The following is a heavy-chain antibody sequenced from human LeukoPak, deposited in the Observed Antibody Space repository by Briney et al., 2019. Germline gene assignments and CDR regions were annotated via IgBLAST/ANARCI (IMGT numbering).Heavy chain of an antibody. CDR2: ISSSSNTI. D-gene: IGHD2-15*01. CDR1: GFTFSSSS. Sequence: GGSLRLSCAASGFTFSSSSMNWVRQAPGKGLEWISYISSSSNTIYYADSVKGRFTISRDNAKNSVYLQMNSLRAEDTATYYCVKDYCRGANCPLPFFDSWGQGTLVTVSS. J-gene: IGHJ4*02. V-gene: IGHV3-48*01. CDR3: VKDYCRGANCPLPFFDS.